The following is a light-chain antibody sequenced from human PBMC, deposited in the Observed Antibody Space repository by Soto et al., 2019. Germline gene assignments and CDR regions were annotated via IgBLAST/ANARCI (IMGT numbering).Light chain of an antibody. CDR2: NNI. CDR3: HSYDSSLSGSV. Sequence: QSVLTQPPSLSGAPGQRVTISCTGSSSNIGAGYDVHWYQQLPGTAPKLLIYNNILRPSGVPDRFSGSKSGTSASLAITGLRAEDQADYYCHSYDSSLSGSVFGGGNQLTVL. J-gene: IGLJ7*01. CDR1: SSNIGAGYD. V-gene: IGLV1-40*01.